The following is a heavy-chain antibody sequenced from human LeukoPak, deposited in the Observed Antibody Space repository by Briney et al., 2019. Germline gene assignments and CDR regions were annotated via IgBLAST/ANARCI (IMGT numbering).Heavy chain of an antibody. D-gene: IGHD3-22*01. CDR1: GASISNTRSF. CDR2: IFSGGNT. J-gene: IGHJ4*02. V-gene: IGHV4-39*01. CDR3: ARPHPGSSSGYVDF. Sequence: KPSETLSLTCTVSGASISNTRSFWGWIRQPPGKGLEWIVSIFSGGNTYYNPSLSSRVTISIDMSKNQFSLKLTAVTAADTGFYYCARPHPGSSSGYVDFWGQGIRVTVSS.